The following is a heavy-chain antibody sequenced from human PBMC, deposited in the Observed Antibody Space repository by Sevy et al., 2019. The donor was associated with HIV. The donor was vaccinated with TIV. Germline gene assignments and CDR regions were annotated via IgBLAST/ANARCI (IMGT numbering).Heavy chain of an antibody. Sequence: GGSLRLSCVASGFTFSSYEMNWVRQAPGKGLEWVSYISNSGTTISYSDFVRGRFSISRDNARNSLYLQMNSLRAEDTAVYYCARDLPPSATTVAHFDYWGQGTLVTVSS. V-gene: IGHV3-48*03. CDR2: ISNSGTTI. CDR3: ARDLPPSATTVAHFDY. J-gene: IGHJ4*02. D-gene: IGHD4-17*01. CDR1: GFTFSSYE.